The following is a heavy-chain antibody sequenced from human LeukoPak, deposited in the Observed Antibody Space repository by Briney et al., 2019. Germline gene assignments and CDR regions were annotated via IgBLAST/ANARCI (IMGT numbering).Heavy chain of an antibody. J-gene: IGHJ4*02. D-gene: IGHD3-22*01. CDR3: ARNHYYDSSGYRPNKYYFDY. CDR2: INPNSGGT. Sequence: ATVKVSCKASGYTFTGYYMHWVRQAPGQGLEWMGWINPNSGGTNYAQKFQGRVTMTRDTSISTAYMELSRRRSDDTAVYYCARNHYYDSSGYRPNKYYFDYWGQGTLVTVSS. CDR1: GYTFTGYY. V-gene: IGHV1-2*02.